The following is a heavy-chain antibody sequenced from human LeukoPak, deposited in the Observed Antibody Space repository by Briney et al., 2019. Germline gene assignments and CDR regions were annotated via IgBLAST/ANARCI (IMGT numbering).Heavy chain of an antibody. V-gene: IGHV4-59*01. CDR1: GGSISSYY. CDR3: ARDKLTYSSGPYFDL. Sequence: SETLSLTCTVSGGSISSYYWSWLRQPPGKGLEGIGDIYYSGSTNYNPSLTSRVTISVDTSKNQFSLKLSSVTAADTAVYYCARDKLTYSSGPYFDLWGRGTLVTVSS. J-gene: IGHJ2*01. CDR2: IYYSGST. D-gene: IGHD3-22*01.